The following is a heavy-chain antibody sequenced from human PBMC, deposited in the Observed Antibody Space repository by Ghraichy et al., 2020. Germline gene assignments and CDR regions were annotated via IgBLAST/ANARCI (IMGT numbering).Heavy chain of an antibody. V-gene: IGHV3-15*06. CDR2: IKSKTDGGTT. J-gene: IGHJ4*02. CDR1: EFTFTNAW. Sequence: GGSLRLSCTVSEFTFTNAWMNWVRQAPGKGLEWVGRIKSKTDGGTTNYAAPVKGRFTISRDDSKNTLYLQMNSLKTEDTAVYYCYTDHPWLHERRMYWGQGNLGTVFS. D-gene: IGHD5-24*01. CDR3: YTDHPWLHERRMY.